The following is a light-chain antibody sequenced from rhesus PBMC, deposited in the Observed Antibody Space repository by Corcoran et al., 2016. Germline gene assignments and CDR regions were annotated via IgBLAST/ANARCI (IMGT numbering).Light chain of an antibody. CDR2: AAA. Sequence: DIQMTQSPSSLSASVGDKVTITCRASQGISSWLAWYQQKPGKAPKLLIYAAAMLQSGVPSRVSGSGAWTEYTLTISSLQPEDFATYYCQQGYNTPLTFGGGTKVEIK. CDR3: QQGYNTPLT. V-gene: IGKV1-18*01. CDR1: QGISSW. J-gene: IGKJ4*01.